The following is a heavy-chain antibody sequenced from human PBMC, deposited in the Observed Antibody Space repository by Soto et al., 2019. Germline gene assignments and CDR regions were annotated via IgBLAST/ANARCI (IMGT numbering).Heavy chain of an antibody. CDR3: AAGFPPDY. V-gene: IGHV3-7*01. J-gene: IGHJ4*02. D-gene: IGHD3-10*01. CDR1: GFTFSSSW. CDR2: INGDGSEE. Sequence: EVQLVESGGVLVQPGGSLIVSCAASGFTFSSSWMNWVRQAPGKGLEWVANINGDGSEEYYVDSVRGRFTISRDNAKKSLFPQMHSRRAEDTAVYYCAAGFPPDYWGQGTLVTVSS.